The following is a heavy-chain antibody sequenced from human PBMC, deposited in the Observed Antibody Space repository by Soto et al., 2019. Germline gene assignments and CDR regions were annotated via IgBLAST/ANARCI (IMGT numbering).Heavy chain of an antibody. CDR3: ARPGLGDYSDYYGMDV. D-gene: IGHD3-16*01. J-gene: IGHJ6*02. V-gene: IGHV1-18*01. CDR1: GYTFTSYG. Sequence: QVQLVQSGAEVKKPGASVKVSCKASGYTFTSYGISWVRQAPGQGLEWMGWISAYNGNTNYAQKLQGRVTMTTDTXTXXAYMELRSLRSDDTAVYYCARPGLGDYSDYYGMDVWGQGTTVTVSS. CDR2: ISAYNGNT.